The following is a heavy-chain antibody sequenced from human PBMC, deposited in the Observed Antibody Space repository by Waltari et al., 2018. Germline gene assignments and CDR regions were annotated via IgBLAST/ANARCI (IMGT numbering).Heavy chain of an antibody. CDR2: IIHRFVKT. D-gene: IGHD1-20*01. J-gene: IGHJ6*03. CDR1: GGTFSSYG. V-gene: IGHV1-69*01. CDR3: ARGGEFNWDDALSAENFYYYMDL. Sequence: QVQLVQSGAEVKKPGSSVKVSCRASGGTFSSYGFSWVRQAPGGGLEWRGGIIHRFVKTRNAKKCQGRVTMTADESTNTLYMELSSLTSDDTAVYYCARGGEFNWDDALSAENFYYYMDLWGKGTTVTVS.